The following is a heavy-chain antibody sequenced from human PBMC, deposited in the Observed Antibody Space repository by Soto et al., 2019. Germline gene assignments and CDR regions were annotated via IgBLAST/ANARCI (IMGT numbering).Heavy chain of an antibody. CDR3: AHRAGLQGNWDGGFFDY. CDR2: IYWDDDK. Sequence: QITLKESGPTRVKPTQTLTLTCTFSGFSLSTSGVGVGWIRQPPGKALEWLAFIYWDDDKRYSPSLKTRLTIMKDTSKNQVVLTMTHMDPVDTASYYCAHRAGLQGNWDGGFFDYWGPGTLVTVSS. V-gene: IGHV2-5*02. J-gene: IGHJ4*02. D-gene: IGHD1-1*01. CDR1: GFSLSTSGVG.